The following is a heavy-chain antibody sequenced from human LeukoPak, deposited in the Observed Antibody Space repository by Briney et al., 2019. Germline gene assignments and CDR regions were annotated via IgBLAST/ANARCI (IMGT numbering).Heavy chain of an antibody. CDR3: ARQYDSSGYYKNWFDP. D-gene: IGHD3-22*01. CDR2: IYYSGST. V-gene: IGHV4-59*08. J-gene: IGHJ5*02. Sequence: SETLSLTCTVPGGSISSYYWSWIRQPPGKGLEWIGYIYYSGSTNYNPSLKSRVTISVDTSKNQFSLKLSSVTAADTAVYYCARQYDSSGYYKNWFDPWGQGTLVTVSS. CDR1: GGSISSYY.